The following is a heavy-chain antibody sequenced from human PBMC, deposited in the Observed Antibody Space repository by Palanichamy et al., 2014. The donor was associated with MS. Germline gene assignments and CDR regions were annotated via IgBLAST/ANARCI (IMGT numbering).Heavy chain of an antibody. D-gene: IGHD3-3*01. CDR3: ARETYDFWSGYRFDP. Sequence: QVQLVEVWGRRGPAWRSLRLSCVASGFTFSSYGMHWVRQAPGKGLEWVAVIWYDGSNKYYADSVKGRFTISRDNSKNTLYLQMNSLRAEDTAVYYCARETYDFWSGYRFDPWGQGTLVTVSS. J-gene: IGHJ5*02. V-gene: IGHV3-33*01. CDR2: IWYDGSNK. CDR1: GFTFSSYG.